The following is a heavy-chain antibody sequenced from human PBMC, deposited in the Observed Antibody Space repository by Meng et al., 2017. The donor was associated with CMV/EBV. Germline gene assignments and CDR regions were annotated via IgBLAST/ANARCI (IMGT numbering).Heavy chain of an antibody. D-gene: IGHD2-2*01. CDR3: AKDLGVVVPAVIFIVSSPDKSYYGMDV. J-gene: IGHJ6*02. CDR1: GFAYNNYA. Sequence: GESLKISYAASGFAYNNYAMHWVRQTPGKGLEWVSGVSGSGGSTYYADSVKGRFTISRDNSKNTLYLQMNSLRAEDTAIYYCAKDLGVVVPAVIFIVSSPDKSYYGMDVWGQGTTVTVSS. V-gene: IGHV3-23*01. CDR2: VSGSGGST.